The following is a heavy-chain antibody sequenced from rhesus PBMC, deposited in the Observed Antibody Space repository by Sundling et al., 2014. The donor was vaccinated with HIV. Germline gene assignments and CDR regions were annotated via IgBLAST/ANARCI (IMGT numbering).Heavy chain of an antibody. J-gene: IGHJ6*01. CDR1: GGSFSGSY. CDR2: VSGSSGNT. CDR3: ARGWNNVYYGLDS. D-gene: IGHD1-20*01. Sequence: QVHLQESGPGLVKPSETLSLTCAVSGGSFSGSYWGWIRQSPGKGLEYVGYVSGSSGNTRVNPSLSSRVTISIDTSKNQFSLKVSSVTAADTAVYYCARGWNNVYYGLDSWGQGVVVTVSS. V-gene: IGHV4-165*01.